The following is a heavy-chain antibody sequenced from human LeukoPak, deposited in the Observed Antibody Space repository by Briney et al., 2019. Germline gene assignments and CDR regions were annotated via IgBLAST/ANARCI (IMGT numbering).Heavy chain of an antibody. CDR2: INPNSGGT. J-gene: IGHJ4*02. V-gene: IGHV1-2*02. Sequence: ASVKVSCKASGYTFTGYYMHWVRQAPGQGLEWMGWINPNSGGTNYAQKFQGRVTMTRDTSISAAYMELTRLTSDDTAVYYCVREGRGGSYFYWGQGTLVTVSS. D-gene: IGHD1-26*01. CDR1: GYTFTGYY. CDR3: VREGRGGSYFY.